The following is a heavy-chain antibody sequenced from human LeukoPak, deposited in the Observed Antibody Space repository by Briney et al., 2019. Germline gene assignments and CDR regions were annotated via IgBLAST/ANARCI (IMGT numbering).Heavy chain of an antibody. J-gene: IGHJ4*02. CDR1: TVSFSSGNW. CDR3: ARELLGAPTPGAY. D-gene: IGHD1-26*01. CDR2: VHKTGNT. V-gene: IGHV4-4*02. Sequence: SETLSLTCALSTVSFSSGNWWSWVRQPPGKGLEWIGEVHKTGNTNYNPSLKTRVTISIDTSKNQLSLELTSVTAADTAVYYCARELLGAPTPGAYWGQGTRVTVAS.